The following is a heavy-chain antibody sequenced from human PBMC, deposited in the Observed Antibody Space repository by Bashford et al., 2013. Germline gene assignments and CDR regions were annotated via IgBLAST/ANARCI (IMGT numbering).Heavy chain of an antibody. J-gene: IGHJ2*01. CDR2: IGTAGDT. D-gene: IGHD3-16*01. Sequence: GSLRLSCAASGFTFSSYDMHWVRQATGKGLEWVSAIGTAGDTYYPGSVKGRFTISRENAKNSLYLQMNSLRAGDTAVYYCARPITVAPYWYFDLWGRGTLVTVSS. CDR3: ARPITVAPYWYFDL. V-gene: IGHV3-13*01. CDR1: GFTFSSYD.